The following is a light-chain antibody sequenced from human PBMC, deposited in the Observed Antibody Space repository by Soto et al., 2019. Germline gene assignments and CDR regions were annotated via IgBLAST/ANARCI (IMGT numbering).Light chain of an antibody. CDR2: SNN. CDR1: SSNVGSNT. CDR3: AVWDDSLNGPV. J-gene: IGLJ2*01. Sequence: QAVVTQPPSASGTPGQRVTISCSGSSSNVGSNTVNWYQHLPGTAPKLLIYSNNQRPSGVPDRFSGSKSGTSASLAISGLQSEDEADYYCAVWDDSLNGPVFGGGTKLTVL. V-gene: IGLV1-44*01.